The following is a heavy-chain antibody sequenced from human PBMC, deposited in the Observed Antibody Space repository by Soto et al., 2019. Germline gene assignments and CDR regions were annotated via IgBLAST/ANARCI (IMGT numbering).Heavy chain of an antibody. J-gene: IGHJ4*02. Sequence: GGSLRLSCAASGFTFSSYGMHWVRQAPGKGLEWVAVIWYDGSNKYYADSVKGRFTISRDNSKNTLYLQMNSLRAEDTAVYYCARDGGVDIVATLLLAQTAPGYFDYWGQGTLVTVSS. D-gene: IGHD5-12*01. CDR2: IWYDGSNK. CDR3: ARDGGVDIVATLLLAQTAPGYFDY. CDR1: GFTFSSYG. V-gene: IGHV3-33*01.